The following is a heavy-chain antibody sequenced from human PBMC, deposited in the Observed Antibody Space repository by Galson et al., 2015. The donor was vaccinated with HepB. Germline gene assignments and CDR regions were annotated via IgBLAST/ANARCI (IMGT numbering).Heavy chain of an antibody. V-gene: IGHV1-18*04. J-gene: IGHJ4*02. CDR3: ARDLLYYDFWSGRTFDY. D-gene: IGHD3-3*01. Sequence: QSGAEVKKPGESLRISCKGSGYSFTSYWIGWVRQAPGQGLEWMGWISAYNGNTNYAQKLQGRVTMTTDTSTSTAYMELRSLRSDDTAVYYCARDLLYYDFWSGRTFDYWGQGTLVTVSS. CDR1: GYSFTSYW. CDR2: ISAYNGNT.